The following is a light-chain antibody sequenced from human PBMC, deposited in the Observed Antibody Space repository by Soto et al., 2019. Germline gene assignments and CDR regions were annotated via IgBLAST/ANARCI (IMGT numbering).Light chain of an antibody. CDR3: SSYTSSSTLGV. Sequence: QSALTQPASLSGSPGQSITISCTGTSSGVGGYNYVSWYQQHPGKAPKLMIYDVSNRPSGVSNRFSGSKSGNTASLTISGLQAEDEADYYCSSYTSSSTLGVFGTGTKVTVL. V-gene: IGLV2-14*01. J-gene: IGLJ1*01. CDR1: SSGVGGYNY. CDR2: DVS.